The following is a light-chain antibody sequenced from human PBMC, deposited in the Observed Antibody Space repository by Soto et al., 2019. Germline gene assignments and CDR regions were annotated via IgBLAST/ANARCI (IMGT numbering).Light chain of an antibody. CDR3: QQYNNWPLT. J-gene: IGKJ4*01. Sequence: DIVMTQSPATLSVSPGERATLSCRASQSVSSNLAWYQQKPGQAPRLLIYGASTRATGIPARFSGSGSGTECTLTISSLQSEDFAVYYCQQYNNWPLTFGGGTKVEIK. V-gene: IGKV3D-15*01. CDR1: QSVSSN. CDR2: GAS.